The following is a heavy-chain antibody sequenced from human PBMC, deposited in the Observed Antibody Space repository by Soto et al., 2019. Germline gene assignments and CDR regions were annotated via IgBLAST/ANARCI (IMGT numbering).Heavy chain of an antibody. Sequence: WETLSLTCTVSNGSISRNDWNGIRQPPGKGLEGIGYIYYSGRTKYTPSLKSRVTISVDTSKNQFSLNLSSVTAADTAVYFWVGVVGVDGYNYFNYWGQGTQVTVSS. J-gene: IGHJ4*02. CDR3: VGVVGVDGYNYFNY. CDR1: NGSISRND. D-gene: IGHD1-1*01. CDR2: IYYSGRT. V-gene: IGHV4-59*01.